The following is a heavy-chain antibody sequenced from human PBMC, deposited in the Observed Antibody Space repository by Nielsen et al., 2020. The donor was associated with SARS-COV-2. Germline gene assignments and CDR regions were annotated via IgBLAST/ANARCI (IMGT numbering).Heavy chain of an antibody. CDR2: INWNGGST. CDR3: ARVYYDSSGYLNYFDY. CDR1: GFTFDDYG. V-gene: IGHV3-20*04. D-gene: IGHD3-22*01. J-gene: IGHJ4*02. Sequence: GESLKISCAASGFTFDDYGMSWVRQAPGKGLEWVSGINWNGGSTGYADSVKGRFTISRDNAKNSLYLQMNSLRAEDTALYYCARVYYDSSGYLNYFDYWGQGTLVTVSS.